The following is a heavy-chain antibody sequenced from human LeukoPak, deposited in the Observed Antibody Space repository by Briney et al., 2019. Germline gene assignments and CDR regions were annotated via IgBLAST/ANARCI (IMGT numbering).Heavy chain of an antibody. V-gene: IGHV4-59*01. CDR1: GGSISSDY. D-gene: IGHD3-3*01. CDR2: IYYSGST. CDR3: ARANDFRSGYYNLGVATSNNWFDP. J-gene: IGHJ5*02. Sequence: SETLSLTCTVSGGSISSDYWSWIRQPPGKGLEWIGYIYYSGSTNYNPSLKSRVTISVDTSKNQFSLKLSSVTAADTAVYYCARANDFRSGYYNLGVATSNNWFDPWGQGTLVTVSS.